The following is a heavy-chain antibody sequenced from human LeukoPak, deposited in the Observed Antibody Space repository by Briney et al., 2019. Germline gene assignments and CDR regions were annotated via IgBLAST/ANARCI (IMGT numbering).Heavy chain of an antibody. V-gene: IGHV3-23*01. J-gene: IGHJ6*02. D-gene: IGHD4-17*01. CDR1: GFTFSSYA. CDR2: ISGSGGST. CDR3: AKDHGPTVTTYYYYYGMDV. Sequence: GGSLRLSCGACGFTFSSYAMSWVRQARGKGLEWVSAISGSGGSTYYADSVKGRFTVSRDNSKNTLYLQMNSLRAEDTAVYYCAKDHGPTVTTYYYYYGMDVWGQGTTVTVSS.